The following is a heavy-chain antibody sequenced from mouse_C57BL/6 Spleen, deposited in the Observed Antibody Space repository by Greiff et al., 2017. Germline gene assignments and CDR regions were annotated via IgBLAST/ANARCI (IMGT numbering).Heavy chain of an antibody. V-gene: IGHV1-80*01. CDR2: IYPGDGDT. Sequence: QVQLQQSGAELVKPGASVKISCKASGYAFSSYWMNWVKQRPGKGLEWIGQIYPGDGDTNYNGKFKGKATLTVDQSSSTAYMQLSSLTSEDSAVYFCARGETGEVPFYAMDYWGQKTSVTVSS. CDR3: ARGETGEVPFYAMDY. J-gene: IGHJ4*01. D-gene: IGHD4-1*01. CDR1: GYAFSSYW.